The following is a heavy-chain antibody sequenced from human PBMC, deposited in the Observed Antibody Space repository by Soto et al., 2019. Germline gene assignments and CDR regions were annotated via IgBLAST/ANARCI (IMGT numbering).Heavy chain of an antibody. D-gene: IGHD2-2*01. CDR3: ARAGVVPAAITTFDI. CDR2: IYYSGST. CDR1: GGSISSYY. Sequence: QVQLQESGPGLVKPSETLSLTCTVSGGSISSYYWSWIRQPPGKGLEWIGYIYYSGSTNYNPSLKTRVTLSVDTSKNQFSLKLSSVTAADTAVYYCARAGVVPAAITTFDIWGQGTMVTVSS. V-gene: IGHV4-59*01. J-gene: IGHJ3*02.